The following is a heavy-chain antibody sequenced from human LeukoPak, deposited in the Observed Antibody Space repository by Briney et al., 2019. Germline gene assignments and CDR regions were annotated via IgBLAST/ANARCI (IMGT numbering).Heavy chain of an antibody. D-gene: IGHD3-9*01. V-gene: IGHV4-61*01. CDR2: MFYRGST. Sequence: SETLSLTCTVAGASVSSGSYSWNWLRQPPWNGLEWIGYMFYRGSTNYNPSLKSRVTISVDSSKNQFSLNLSSVTAADTAVYYCARFHISTGFFDFWGQGTLVTVSS. CDR3: ARFHISTGFFDF. J-gene: IGHJ4*02. CDR1: GASVSSGSYS.